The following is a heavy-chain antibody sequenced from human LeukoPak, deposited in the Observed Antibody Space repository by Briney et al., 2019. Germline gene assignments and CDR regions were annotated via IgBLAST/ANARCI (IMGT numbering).Heavy chain of an antibody. J-gene: IGHJ3*02. V-gene: IGHV4-31*03. CDR3: ARDIFDGYYDSSGYYYGNPHAFDI. Sequence: SETLSLTCTVSGGSISSGGYYWSWIRQHPGKGLEWIGYIYYSGSTYYNPSLKSRVTISVDTSKNQFSLKLSSVTAADTAVYYCARDIFDGYYDSSGYYYGNPHAFDIWGQGTMVTVSS. D-gene: IGHD3-22*01. CDR2: IYYSGST. CDR1: GGSISSGGYY.